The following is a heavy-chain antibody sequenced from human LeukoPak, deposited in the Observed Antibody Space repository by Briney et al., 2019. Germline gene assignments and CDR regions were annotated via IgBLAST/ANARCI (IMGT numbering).Heavy chain of an antibody. J-gene: IGHJ6*02. CDR2: TYYRSKGYN. CDR3: ARSFGSSSWAYYYYYYGMDV. D-gene: IGHD6-13*01. V-gene: IGHV6-1*01. CDR1: GDSVSSNSAA. Sequence: SQTLSLTCAISGDSVSSNSAAWNWIRQSPSRGLEWLGRTYYRSKGYNDYAVSVKSRITINPDTSKNQFSLQLNSVTPEDTAVYYCARSFGSSSWAYYYYYYGMDVWGQGTTVTVSS.